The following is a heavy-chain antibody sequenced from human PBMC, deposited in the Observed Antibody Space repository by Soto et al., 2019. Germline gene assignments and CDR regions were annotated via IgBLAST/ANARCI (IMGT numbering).Heavy chain of an antibody. CDR3: AKDLLGITGTTGGFDY. CDR2: ISGSGGST. Sequence: PGGSLRLSCAASGFTFSSYAMSWVRQAPGKGLEWVSAISGSGGSTYYADSVKGRFTISRDNSKNTLYLQMNSLRAEDTAVYYCAKDLLGITGTTGGFDYWGQGILVTFSS. J-gene: IGHJ4*02. V-gene: IGHV3-23*01. CDR1: GFTFSSYA. D-gene: IGHD1-7*01.